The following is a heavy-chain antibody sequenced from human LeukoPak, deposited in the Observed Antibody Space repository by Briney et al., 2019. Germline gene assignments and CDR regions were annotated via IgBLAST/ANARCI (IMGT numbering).Heavy chain of an antibody. D-gene: IGHD6-6*01. CDR2: IYYSGST. J-gene: IGHJ5*02. V-gene: IGHV4-59*08. Sequence: SETLSLTCTVSGGSISRYYWSWIRQPPGKGLEWIGYIYYSGSTNYNPSLKSRVTISVDTSKNQFSRKLSSVTAADTAVYYCARHGGGSSSWFDPWGQGTLVTVSS. CDR3: ARHGGGSSSWFDP. CDR1: GGSISRYY.